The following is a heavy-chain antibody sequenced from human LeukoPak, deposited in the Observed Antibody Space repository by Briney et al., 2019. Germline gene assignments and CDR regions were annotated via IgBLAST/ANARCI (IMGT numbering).Heavy chain of an antibody. Sequence: ASVKVSCKASGYTFTSYYMHWVRQAPGQGLEWMGIINPSGGSTSYAQKFQGRVTMTRDTSTSTVYMELSSLRSEDTAVYYCARDLTRWFGESLYFDYWGQGTLVTVSS. CDR2: INPSGGST. V-gene: IGHV1-46*01. J-gene: IGHJ4*02. CDR3: ARDLTRWFGESLYFDY. CDR1: GYTFTSYY. D-gene: IGHD3-10*01.